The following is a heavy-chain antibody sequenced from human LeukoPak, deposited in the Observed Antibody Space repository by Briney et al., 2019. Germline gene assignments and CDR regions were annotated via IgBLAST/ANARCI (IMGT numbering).Heavy chain of an antibody. CDR3: TTDLFNPGDY. J-gene: IGHJ4*02. CDR1: GFTFSTYA. V-gene: IGHV3-30*01. CDR2: ISYNGSHQ. D-gene: IGHD3-10*02. Sequence: GGSLRLSCAASGFTFSTYATHWVRQAPGKGLEWLTVISYNGSHQYYSDSVRGRFTISRDNSKNTLYLQMNSLRAEDTAVYYCTTDLFNPGDYWGQGTLVTVSS.